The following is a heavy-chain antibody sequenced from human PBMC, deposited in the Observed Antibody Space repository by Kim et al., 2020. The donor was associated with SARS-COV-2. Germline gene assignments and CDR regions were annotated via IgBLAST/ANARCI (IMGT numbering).Heavy chain of an antibody. D-gene: IGHD3-22*01. Sequence: PTPKSRVTLSVDTSKNQFSLKLSSVTAADTAVYYCARARITMIVVVKYFDYWGQGTLVTVSS. V-gene: IGHV4-31*02. CDR3: ARARITMIVVVKYFDY. J-gene: IGHJ4*02.